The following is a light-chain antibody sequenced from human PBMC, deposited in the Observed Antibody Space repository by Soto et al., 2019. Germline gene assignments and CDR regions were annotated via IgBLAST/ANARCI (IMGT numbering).Light chain of an antibody. CDR2: GAS. V-gene: IGKV3-20*01. J-gene: IGKJ1*01. Sequence: EVVLTQSPATLSLSPGERATLSCRASQNVRTFLDWYQQKPGQAPRLLIYGASNRATGIPDRFSGSGSGTDFTLTISRLEPEDFAVYYCQQYGSSLVRFGQGTKVDIK. CDR3: QQYGSSLVR. CDR1: QNVRTF.